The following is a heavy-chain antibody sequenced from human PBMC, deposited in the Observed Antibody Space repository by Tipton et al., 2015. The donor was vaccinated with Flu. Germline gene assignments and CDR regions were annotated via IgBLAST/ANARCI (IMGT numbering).Heavy chain of an antibody. D-gene: IGHD3-22*01. J-gene: IGHJ5*02. CDR1: GDSLTSYY. CDR3: AMYYYDSSSYYSQGWFDP. V-gene: IGHV4-59*01. Sequence: TLSLTCTVSGDSLTSYYWSWIRQPPGKGLEWIGYIYYNGSTNYNPSLKSRLIISLDTSKNQFSLNLKSITTADTAVYYCAMYYYDSSSYYSQGWFDPWGQGTLVTVSS. CDR2: IYYNGST.